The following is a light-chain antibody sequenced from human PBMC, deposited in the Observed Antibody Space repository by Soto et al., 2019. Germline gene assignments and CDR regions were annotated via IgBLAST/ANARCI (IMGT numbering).Light chain of an antibody. V-gene: IGLV4-69*01. Sequence: QLVLTQSPSASASLRASGKLTCTLSSGHSSYASAWHQQQPETGPRYFMKLNSDGSHSKGDGIPDRFSGSSSGAERYLTISSLQSEDEADYYCQTWGTGIHWVFGGGTKVTVL. CDR3: QTWGTGIHWV. J-gene: IGLJ3*02. CDR2: LNSDGSH. CDR1: SGHSSYA.